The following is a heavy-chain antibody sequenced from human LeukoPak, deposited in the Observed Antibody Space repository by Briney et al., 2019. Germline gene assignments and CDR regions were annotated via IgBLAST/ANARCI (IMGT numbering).Heavy chain of an antibody. CDR2: IYYSGNI. J-gene: IGHJ5*02. D-gene: IGHD6-6*01. CDR1: GDSITNYY. Sequence: SETLSLTCTVSGDSITNYYWSWIRQPPGKGLEWIGYIYYSGNINYNPSHKSRVTISVDTSKNQFSLKLISVTAADTAVYYCARTTSIAAPPANKVVMTWGQGTLVTVSS. V-gene: IGHV4-59*08. CDR3: ARTTSIAAPPANKVVMT.